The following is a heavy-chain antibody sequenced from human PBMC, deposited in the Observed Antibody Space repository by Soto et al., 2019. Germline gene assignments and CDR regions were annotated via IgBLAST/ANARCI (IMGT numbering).Heavy chain of an antibody. CDR2: ISGSGGST. CDR3: AKDHPSQLYGMDV. CDR1: GFTFSSYA. J-gene: IGHJ6*02. V-gene: IGHV3-23*01. D-gene: IGHD2-2*01. Sequence: ETLRLSCAASGFTFSSYAMSWVRQAPGKGLEWVSAISGSGGSTYYADSVKGRFTISRDNSKNTLYLQMNSLRAEDTAVYYCAKDHPSQLYGMDVWGQGTTVTVSS.